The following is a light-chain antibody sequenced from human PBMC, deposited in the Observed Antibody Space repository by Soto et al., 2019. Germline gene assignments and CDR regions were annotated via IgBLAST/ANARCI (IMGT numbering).Light chain of an antibody. Sequence: EIVLTQSPATLSLSPGERATLSCRASPTARSYLAWYQQKPGQAPRPLIYDVSNRATGVPARFSGSGSETDFSLTISSLEPEDFAVYYCQQRSNWPLTFGGGTRVEIK. CDR3: QQRSNWPLT. CDR1: PTARSY. J-gene: IGKJ4*01. CDR2: DVS. V-gene: IGKV3-11*01.